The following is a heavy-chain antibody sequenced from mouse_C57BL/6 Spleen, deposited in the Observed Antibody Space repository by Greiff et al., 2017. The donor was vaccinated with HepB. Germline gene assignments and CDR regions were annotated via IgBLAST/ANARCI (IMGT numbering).Heavy chain of an antibody. CDR3: ARCRRDGYYVGYFDV. CDR1: GYSFTDYN. V-gene: IGHV1-39*01. D-gene: IGHD2-3*01. CDR2: INPNYGTT. Sequence: VQLQQSGPELVKPGASVKISCKASGYSFTDYNMNWVKQSNGKSLEWIGVINPNYGTTSYNQKFKGKATLTVDKSSTTSYMQLNSLTSAYSAVYYCARCRRDGYYVGYFDVWGTGTTVTVSS. J-gene: IGHJ1*03.